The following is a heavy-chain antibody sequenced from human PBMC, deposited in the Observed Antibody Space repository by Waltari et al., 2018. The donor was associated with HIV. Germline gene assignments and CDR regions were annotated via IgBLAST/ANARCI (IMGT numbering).Heavy chain of an antibody. Sequence: EVQLVESGGGLVQPGGSLRLSCAASGFTFSSYWIHWVRHAPGKGLVGVSRGNTERSRTSYADYVKGRFTNSRYNAKNTLYLQMNSLRAEDTAVYYCARGGHGSGISCYTGDYSYGLDVWGQGTTVTVSS. CDR2: GNTERSRT. J-gene: IGHJ6*02. V-gene: IGHV3-74*01. D-gene: IGHD2-2*02. CDR3: ARGGHGSGISCYTGDYSYGLDV. CDR1: GFTFSSYW.